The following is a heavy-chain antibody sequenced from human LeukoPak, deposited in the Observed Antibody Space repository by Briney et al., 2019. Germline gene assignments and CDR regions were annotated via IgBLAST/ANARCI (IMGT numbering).Heavy chain of an antibody. V-gene: IGHV4-39*07. Sequence: SSETLSLTCTVSGGSISSSSYYWGWIRQPPGKGLEWIGSIYYSGSTYYNPSLKSRVTISVDTSKNQFSLKLSSVTAADTAVYYCARAPMDAFDIWGQGTMVTVSS. J-gene: IGHJ3*02. CDR1: GGSISSSSYY. CDR3: ARAPMDAFDI. CDR2: IYYSGST.